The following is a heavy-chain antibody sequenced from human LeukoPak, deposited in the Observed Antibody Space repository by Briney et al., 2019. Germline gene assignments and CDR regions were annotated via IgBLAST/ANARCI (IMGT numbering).Heavy chain of an antibody. CDR1: GFTFSSYG. J-gene: IGHJ5*02. Sequence: PGRSLRLSCAASGFTFSSYGMHWVRQALGKGLEWVAVISYDGSNKYYADSVKGRFTISRDNSKNTLYLQMNSLRAEDTAVYYCAKDRGSGWTPVWFDPWGQGTLVTVSS. CDR2: ISYDGSNK. V-gene: IGHV3-30*18. CDR3: AKDRGSGWTPVWFDP. D-gene: IGHD6-19*01.